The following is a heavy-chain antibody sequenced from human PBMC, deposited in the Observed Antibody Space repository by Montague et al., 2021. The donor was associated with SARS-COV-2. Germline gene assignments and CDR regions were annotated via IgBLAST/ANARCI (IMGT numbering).Heavy chain of an antibody. CDR2: LEKKKNT. CDR1: GVVELRRRSE. CDR3: ASVYTVTYYFDY. D-gene: IGHD4-17*01. J-gene: IGHJ4*02. Sequence: SETLSLTCTVSGVVELRRRSEEHTSELQSHHELVCRLLLEKKKNTNYNPSLKSRVTISVDTSRNQFSLKLGSVTAADTAVYYCASVYTVTYYFDYWGRGTRGTVSS. V-gene: IGHV4-4*09.